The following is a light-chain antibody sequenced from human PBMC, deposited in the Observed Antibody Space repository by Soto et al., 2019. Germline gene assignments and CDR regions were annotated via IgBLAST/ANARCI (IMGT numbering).Light chain of an antibody. V-gene: IGLV1-44*01. CDR1: SFNIGTNT. CDR3: STWDDTLNGPV. Sequence: QSVLTQTPSASGTPGQRVTISCSGSSFNIGTNTVNWYQQLPGTAPKLLIYSNNKRPSGVPDRFSGSKSDTSASLAISGLQSEDEAHYYCSTWDDTLNGPVFGGGTKVTVL. J-gene: IGLJ3*02. CDR2: SNN.